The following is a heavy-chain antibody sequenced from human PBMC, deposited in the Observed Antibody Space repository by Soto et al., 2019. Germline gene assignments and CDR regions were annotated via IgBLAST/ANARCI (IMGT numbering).Heavy chain of an antibody. CDR3: ARETGQRFLEWLDNYYYYMDV. Sequence: PGGSLRLSCAASGFTFSDYYMSWIRQAPGKGLEWVSYISSSGGTIYYADSVKGRFTISRDNAKNSLYLQMNSLRAEDTAVYYCARETGQRFLEWLDNYYYYMDVRGKGTTVTVSS. J-gene: IGHJ6*03. CDR2: ISSSGGTI. D-gene: IGHD3-3*01. V-gene: IGHV3-11*01. CDR1: GFTFSDYY.